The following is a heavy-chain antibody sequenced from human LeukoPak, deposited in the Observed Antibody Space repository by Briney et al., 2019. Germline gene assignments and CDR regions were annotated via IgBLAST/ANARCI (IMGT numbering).Heavy chain of an antibody. CDR2: INPNSGGT. Sequence: ASVKVSCKASGYTFTGYYMHWVRQAPGQGLEWMGWINPNSGGTNYAQKFQGRVTMTRDTSISTAYMELSRLRSDDTAVYYCARGAPGMATTPSSLVYWGQGTLVTVSS. J-gene: IGHJ4*02. V-gene: IGHV1-2*02. CDR3: ARGAPGMATTPSSLVY. CDR1: GYTFTGYY. D-gene: IGHD5-24*01.